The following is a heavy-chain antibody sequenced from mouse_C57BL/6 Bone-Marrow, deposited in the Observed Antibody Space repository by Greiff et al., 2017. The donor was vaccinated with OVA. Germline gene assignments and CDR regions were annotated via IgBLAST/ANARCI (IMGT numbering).Heavy chain of an antibody. CDR3: ARAYDGNSAWFAY. J-gene: IGHJ3*01. Sequence: VQLQQPGAELVKPGASVKLSCKASGYTFTSYWMHWVKQRPGRGLEWIGRIDPDSGGTKYNEKFKGKATLTVDKSSSTAYMQLSSLTSKDSAVYCCARAYDGNSAWFAYWGQGTLVTVSA. V-gene: IGHV1-72*01. CDR1: GYTFTSYW. CDR2: IDPDSGGT. D-gene: IGHD2-10*01.